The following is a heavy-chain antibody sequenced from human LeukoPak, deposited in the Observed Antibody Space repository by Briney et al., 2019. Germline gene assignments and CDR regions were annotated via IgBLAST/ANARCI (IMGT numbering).Heavy chain of an antibody. CDR3: ARLSYCGGDCHYSSYFDY. J-gene: IGHJ4*02. V-gene: IGHV5-51*01. D-gene: IGHD2-21*02. Sequence: NTGESLKISCKGSGYSFTSYWIGWVRQMPGKGLEWMGIIYPGDSDTRYSPSFQGQVTISADKSISTAYLQWSSLKASDTAMYYCARLSYCGGDCHYSSYFDYWGQGTLVSASS. CDR1: GYSFTSYW. CDR2: IYPGDSDT.